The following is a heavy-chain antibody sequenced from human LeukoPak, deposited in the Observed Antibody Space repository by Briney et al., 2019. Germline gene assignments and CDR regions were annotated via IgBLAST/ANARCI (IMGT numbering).Heavy chain of an antibody. CDR3: ARVLGRGVLGSSRSFDI. V-gene: IGHV4-61*01. CDR2: IYYSGST. Sequence: SETLSLTCTVSGGSVSSGSYYWSWIRQPPGKGLEWIGYIYYSGSTNYNPSLKSRVTISVDTSKNQFSLKLSSVTPADTAVYYCARVLGRGVLGSSRSFDIWGQGTMVTVSS. CDR1: GGSVSSGSYY. D-gene: IGHD4/OR15-4a*01. J-gene: IGHJ3*02.